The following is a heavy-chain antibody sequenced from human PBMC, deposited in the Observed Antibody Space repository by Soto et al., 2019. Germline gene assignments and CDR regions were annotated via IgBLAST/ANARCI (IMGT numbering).Heavy chain of an antibody. V-gene: IGHV4-30-2*01. Sequence: QLQLQESGSGLVKPSQTLSLTCAVSGGSISSGAYSWGWIRQPPGKGLEWIGYIYHGGSTYYNPSLQSRATISVDRSKNQFSLKPSSVTAAATAVYYGARVPAYWGQGTLVTVSS. CDR3: ARVPAY. CDR1: GGSISSGAYS. J-gene: IGHJ4*02. CDR2: IYHGGST.